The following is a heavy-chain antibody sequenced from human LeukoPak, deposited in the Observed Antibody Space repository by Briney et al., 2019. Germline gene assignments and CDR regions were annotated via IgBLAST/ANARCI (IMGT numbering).Heavy chain of an antibody. D-gene: IGHD1-26*01. V-gene: IGHV3-23*01. CDR3: ARDGRGSYYGYYYYYMDV. CDR2: ISGSGGST. Sequence: GGSLRLSCAASGFTFSSYAMSWVRQAPGKGLEWVSAISGSGGSTYYADSVKGRFTISRDNSKNTLYLQMNSLRAEDTAVYYCARDGRGSYYGYYYYYMDVWGKGTTVTVSS. CDR1: GFTFSSYA. J-gene: IGHJ6*03.